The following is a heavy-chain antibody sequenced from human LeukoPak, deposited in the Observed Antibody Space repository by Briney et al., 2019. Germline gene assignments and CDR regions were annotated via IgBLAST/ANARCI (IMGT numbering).Heavy chain of an antibody. J-gene: IGHJ4*02. D-gene: IGHD2-15*01. CDR3: AREYCSGGSCHPYYFDY. V-gene: IGHV4-59*01. CDR1: GGSISSYY. Sequence: SETLSLTCTVSGGSISSYYWSWIRQPPGKGLEWIGYIYYSGSTNYNPSLKSRVTISVDTSKNQFSLKLSSVTAADTAVYYCAREYCSGGSCHPYYFDYWGQGTLVTVSS. CDR2: IYYSGST.